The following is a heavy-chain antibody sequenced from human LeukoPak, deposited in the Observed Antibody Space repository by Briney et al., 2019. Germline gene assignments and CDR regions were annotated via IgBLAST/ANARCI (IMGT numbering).Heavy chain of an antibody. CDR3: AKGQDMVRGVIRYFDY. Sequence: GGSLRLSCAASGFTFDDYAMHWVRQAPGKVLEWVSGISWNSGSIGYADSVKGRFTISRDNAKNSLYLQMSSLRAEDTALCYCAKGQDMVRGVIRYFDYWGQGTLVTVSS. D-gene: IGHD3-10*01. CDR2: ISWNSGSI. CDR1: GFTFDDYA. J-gene: IGHJ4*02. V-gene: IGHV3-9*01.